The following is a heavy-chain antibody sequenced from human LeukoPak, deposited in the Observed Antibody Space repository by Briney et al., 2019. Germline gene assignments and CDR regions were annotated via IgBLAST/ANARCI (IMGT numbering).Heavy chain of an antibody. V-gene: IGHV4-59*08. CDR2: IYHTGSA. Sequence: SETLSLTCSVSGGSMSGYYWSWIRQSAGMGLEWIGYIYHTGSAHYNSSLESRVTISIDMSRSQFSLRLRSVTASDTAVYYCARRGAMTGWFDPWGQGTLVTVSS. J-gene: IGHJ5*02. D-gene: IGHD6-25*01. CDR1: GGSMSGYY. CDR3: ARRGAMTGWFDP.